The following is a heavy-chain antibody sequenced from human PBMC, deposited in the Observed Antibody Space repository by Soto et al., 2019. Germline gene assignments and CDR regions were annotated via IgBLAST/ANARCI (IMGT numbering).Heavy chain of an antibody. CDR1: GFTFSSYV. Sequence: EVQLLESGGGLVQPGGSLRLSCAASGFTFSSYVMSWVRQAPGKGLEWVSAISGSGGSTYYADSVKGRFTISRDNSKNTLYLQMTSLRAEDTSVYYCAKGGSGWSCDYYGMDVWGQGTTVTVSS. V-gene: IGHV3-23*01. J-gene: IGHJ6*02. CDR2: ISGSGGST. D-gene: IGHD6-19*01. CDR3: AKGGSGWSCDYYGMDV.